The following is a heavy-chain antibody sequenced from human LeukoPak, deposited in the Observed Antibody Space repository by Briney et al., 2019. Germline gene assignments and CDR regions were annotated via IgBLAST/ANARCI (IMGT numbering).Heavy chain of an antibody. CDR2: ISYDGSNK. D-gene: IGHD6-6*01. CDR3: AKDRGIAARRGYYFDY. J-gene: IGHJ4*02. Sequence: PGRSLRLSCAVSGFTFSSYGMHWVRQAPGKGLEWVAVISYDGSNKYYADSVKGRFTISRDNSKNTLYLQMNSLRAEDTAVYYCAKDRGIAARRGYYFDYWGQGTLVTVSS. CDR1: GFTFSSYG. V-gene: IGHV3-30*18.